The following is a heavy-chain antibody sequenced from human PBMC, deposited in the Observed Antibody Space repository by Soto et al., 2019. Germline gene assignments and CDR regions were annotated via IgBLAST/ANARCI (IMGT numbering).Heavy chain of an antibody. Sequence: HPVGSLRLSCEASGFDFRIYEMNWVRQAPGKGLEWLSYIGSTGSTIYYADSVKGRFTISRDDGKNSVYLQMNTLRAEDAAVYYCARRGYSGYDWGWYFDFWGQGTPVTVSS. CDR3: ARRGYSGYDWGWYFDF. V-gene: IGHV3-48*03. CDR1: GFDFRIYE. J-gene: IGHJ4*02. D-gene: IGHD5-12*01. CDR2: IGSTGSTI.